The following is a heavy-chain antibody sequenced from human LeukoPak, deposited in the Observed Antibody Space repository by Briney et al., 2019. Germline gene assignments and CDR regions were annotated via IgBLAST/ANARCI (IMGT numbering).Heavy chain of an antibody. Sequence: SETLSLTCTVSGGSISSYYWNWIRQPPGKGLEWIGYIYYSGSTNYNPSLKSRVTISVDTSKNQFSLKLSSVTAADTAVYYCARAAYYDILTGYQHRYYYYGMDVWGQGTTVTVSS. CDR1: GGSISSYY. CDR3: ARAAYYDILTGYQHRYYYYGMDV. J-gene: IGHJ6*02. CDR2: IYYSGST. V-gene: IGHV4-59*08. D-gene: IGHD3-9*01.